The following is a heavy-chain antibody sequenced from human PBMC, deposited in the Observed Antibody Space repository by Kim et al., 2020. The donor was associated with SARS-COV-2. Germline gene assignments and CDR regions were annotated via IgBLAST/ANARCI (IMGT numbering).Heavy chain of an antibody. V-gene: IGHV4-61*01. CDR2: IYYSGRT. CDR3: ARDYYDNSGYYGYFDY. D-gene: IGHD3-22*01. J-gene: IGHJ4*03. CDR1: GGSVSSGSYY. Sequence: SETLSLTCTVSGGSVSSGSYYWSWIRQPPGKGLEWIGYIYYSGRTNYNPSFKSRVTISVDTSKNQFSLKLSSVTAADTAVYYCARDYYDNSGYYGYFDY.